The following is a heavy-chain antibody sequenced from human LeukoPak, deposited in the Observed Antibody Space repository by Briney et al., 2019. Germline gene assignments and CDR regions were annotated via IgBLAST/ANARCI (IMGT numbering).Heavy chain of an antibody. CDR2: IIPIFGTA. D-gene: IGHD5-18*01. CDR3: ARDTSDTAMGH. Sequence: SVKVSCKASGGTFSSYAISWVRQAPGQGLEWMGRIIPIFGTADYAQKFQGRVTITTDESTSTAYMELSSLRFEGTAVYYCARDTSDTAMGHWGQGTLVTVSS. V-gene: IGHV1-69*05. J-gene: IGHJ4*02. CDR1: GGTFSSYA.